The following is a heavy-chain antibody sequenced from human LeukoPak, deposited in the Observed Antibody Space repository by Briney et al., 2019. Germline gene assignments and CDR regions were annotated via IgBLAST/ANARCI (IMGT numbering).Heavy chain of an antibody. CDR2: FDPEDGET. Sequence: GASVKVSCEVSGYTLTELSMHWVRQAPGKGLEWMGGFDPEDGETIYAQKFQGRVTMTEDTSTDTAYMELSSLRSEDTAVYYCATIGSDYYYYYGMDVWGQGTTVTVSS. J-gene: IGHJ6*02. CDR1: GYTLTELS. V-gene: IGHV1-24*01. CDR3: ATIGSDYYYYYGMDV. D-gene: IGHD6-19*01.